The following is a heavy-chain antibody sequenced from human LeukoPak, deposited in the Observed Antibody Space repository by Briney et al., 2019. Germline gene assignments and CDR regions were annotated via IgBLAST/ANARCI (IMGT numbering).Heavy chain of an antibody. CDR2: INHSGST. J-gene: IGHJ4*02. CDR3: RLAASAFDY. D-gene: IGHD6-6*01. V-gene: IGHV4-34*01. CDR1: GGSFSGYY. Sequence: SETLSLTCTDSGGSFSGYYWSWIRQPPGKGLEWIGEINHSGSTNYNPSLKSRVTISVDTSKNQFSLKLSSVTAADTAVYYCRLAASAFDYWGQGTLVTVSS.